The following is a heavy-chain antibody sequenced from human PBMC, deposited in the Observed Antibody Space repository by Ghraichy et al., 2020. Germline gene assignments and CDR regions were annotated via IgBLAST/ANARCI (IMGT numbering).Heavy chain of an antibody. CDR1: GFTFTNYA. V-gene: IGHV3-23*01. J-gene: IGHJ4*02. Sequence: GGSLRLSCAASGFTFTNYAMSWVRQAPGKGLEWVSAISNSGASTYYAASVKGRFTISRDKSKNSLFLQMNSLRAEDTAVYHCAKGRQWELPLDYWGQGTLVTVSS. CDR3: AKGRQWELPLDY. D-gene: IGHD1-26*01. CDR2: ISNSGAST.